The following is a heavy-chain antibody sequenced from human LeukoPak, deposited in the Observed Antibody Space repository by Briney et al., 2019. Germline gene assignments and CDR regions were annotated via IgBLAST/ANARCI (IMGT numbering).Heavy chain of an antibody. CDR1: GFTFSSYA. V-gene: IGHV1-69*01. Sequence: GGSLRLSCAASGFTFSSYAISWVRQAPGQGLEWMGGIIPIFGTANYAQKFQGRVTITADESTSTAYMELSSLRSEDTAVYYCARQTLYGGKGVGYFDYWGQGTLVTVSS. D-gene: IGHD4-23*01. CDR2: IIPIFGTA. CDR3: ARQTLYGGKGVGYFDY. J-gene: IGHJ4*02.